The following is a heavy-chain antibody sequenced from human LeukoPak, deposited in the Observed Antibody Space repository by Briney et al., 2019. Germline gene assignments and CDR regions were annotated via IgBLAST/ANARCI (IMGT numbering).Heavy chain of an antibody. D-gene: IGHD3-10*01. V-gene: IGHV1-2*02. CDR1: GYTFTDYY. J-gene: IGHJ5*02. CDR2: INPNSGGT. Sequence: GASVKVSCKASGYTFTDYYMHWVRQAPGQGLEWMGWINPNSGGTNYAQKFQGRVTMTRDTSISTAYMELSRLRSDDTAVYYCARDHPGPGSGGVDPWGQGTLVTVSS. CDR3: ARDHPGPGSGGVDP.